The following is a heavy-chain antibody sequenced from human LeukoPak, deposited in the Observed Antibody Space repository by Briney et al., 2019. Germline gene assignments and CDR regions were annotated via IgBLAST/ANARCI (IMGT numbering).Heavy chain of an antibody. CDR3: ARDSGGVPASFDY. D-gene: IGHD2-2*01. CDR1: GFTFSSYG. J-gene: IGHJ4*02. CDR2: IWYDGSNK. Sequence: GRSLRLSCAASGFTFSSYGMHWVREAPGKGLEWVGVIWYDGSNKYYADTVKGRFTISRDNSKNTLYLQMNSLRAEDTAVYYCARDSGGVPASFDYWGQGTLVTVSS. V-gene: IGHV3-33*01.